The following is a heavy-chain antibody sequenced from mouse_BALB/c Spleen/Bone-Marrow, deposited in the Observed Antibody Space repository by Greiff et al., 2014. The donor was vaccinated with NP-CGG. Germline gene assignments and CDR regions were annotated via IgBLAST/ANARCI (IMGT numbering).Heavy chain of an antibody. CDR2: INPDSSTI. V-gene: IGHV4-1*02. J-gene: IGHJ1*01. Sequence: VQLKESGGGLVQPGGSLKLSCAASGFDFSGYWMSWVRQAPGKGLEWIGEINPDSSTINYTPSLKDKLIISRDNAKNTLYLQMSKVRSEDTALYYCARLNYYGSLFVWGAGTTVTVSS. D-gene: IGHD1-1*01. CDR1: GFDFSGYW. CDR3: ARLNYYGSLFV.